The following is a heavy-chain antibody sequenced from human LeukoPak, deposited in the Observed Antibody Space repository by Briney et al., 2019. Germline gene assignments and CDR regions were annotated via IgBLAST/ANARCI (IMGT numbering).Heavy chain of an antibody. Sequence: GGSLRLSCAASGFTFSGYGMHWVRQAPGKGLEWVAVISYDGSNKYYADSVKGRFTISRDNSKNTLYPQMNSLRAEDTAVYYCAGPLGGRYFDWLSYGMDVWGQGTAVTVSS. CDR2: ISYDGSNK. CDR1: GFTFSGYG. D-gene: IGHD3-9*01. V-gene: IGHV3-30*03. J-gene: IGHJ6*02. CDR3: AGPLGGRYFDWLSYGMDV.